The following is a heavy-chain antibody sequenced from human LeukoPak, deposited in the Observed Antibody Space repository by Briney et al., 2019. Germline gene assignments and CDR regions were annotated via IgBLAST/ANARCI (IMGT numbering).Heavy chain of an antibody. J-gene: IGHJ4*02. D-gene: IGHD1-26*01. CDR3: ARVGWVVRQESFDY. Sequence: GASVKVSCKASGYTFTSYGISGVRQAPGQGLEWMGWISAYNGNTNYAQKLQGRVTMTTDTSTSTAYMDLRSLRSDDTAVYYCARVGWVVRQESFDYWGQGTLVTVSS. CDR1: GYTFTSYG. CDR2: ISAYNGNT. V-gene: IGHV1-18*01.